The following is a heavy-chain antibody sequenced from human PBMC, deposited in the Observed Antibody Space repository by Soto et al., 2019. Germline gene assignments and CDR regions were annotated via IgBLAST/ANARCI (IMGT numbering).Heavy chain of an antibody. D-gene: IGHD3-10*01. CDR3: ARVGPYDSQSFMFRYAPFDT. CDR2: IFSDGTT. V-gene: IGHV3-53*01. CDR1: GFSVRSSQ. J-gene: IGHJ5*02. Sequence: GGSLRLSCAASGFSVRSSQMSWVRQAPGKGLEWVSIIFSDGTTHYGVSVKGRFTISRDSARNTVYLQMNGLRVDDTAVYYCARVGPYDSQSFMFRYAPFDTWGQGTQVTVSS.